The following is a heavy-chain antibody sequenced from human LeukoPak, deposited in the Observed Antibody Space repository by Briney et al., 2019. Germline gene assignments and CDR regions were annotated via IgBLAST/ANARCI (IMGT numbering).Heavy chain of an antibody. V-gene: IGHV1-69-2*01. J-gene: IGHJ3*02. D-gene: IGHD2-15*01. CDR3: ATGRDCSGGSCYPSGAFDI. Sequence: ASVKISCKVSGYTFTDYYMHWVQQAPGKGLEWMGLVDPEDGETIYAEKFQGRVTITADTSTDTAYMELSSLRAEDTAVYYCATGRDCSGGSCYPSGAFDIWGQGTMVTVSS. CDR1: GYTFTDYY. CDR2: VDPEDGET.